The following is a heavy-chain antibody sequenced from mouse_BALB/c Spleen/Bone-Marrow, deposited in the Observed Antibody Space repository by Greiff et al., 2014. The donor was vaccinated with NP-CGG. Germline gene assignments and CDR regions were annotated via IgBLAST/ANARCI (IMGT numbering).Heavy chain of an antibody. CDR1: GFSLTSYG. CDR3: AKHGGGYFDY. CDR2: IWNDGST. J-gene: IGHJ2*02. Sequence: VKLMESGPGLVAPSQSLSITCTISGFSLTSYGVHWVRQPPGKGLEWLTVIWNDGSTTYNSALESRLTISKDNSKSQVFLKMNSLQTDDTGMYYCAKHGGGYFDYWGQGTSLIVSS. V-gene: IGHV2-6-1*01.